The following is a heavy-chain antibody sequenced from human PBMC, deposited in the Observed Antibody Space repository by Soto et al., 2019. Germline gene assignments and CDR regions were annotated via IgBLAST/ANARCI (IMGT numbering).Heavy chain of an antibody. CDR2: IYNSGSS. Sequence: QVQLQESGPGLVTPSQTLSLTCTVSGVSISSGGYYWSWIRQRPGTGLEGIGFIYNSGSSHYNPSLQSRVTISGDASKNQFSLKVTSVTAADTAVYYCARVHRYCSGGSCYLLDYWGQGALVTVSS. CDR3: ARVHRYCSGGSCYLLDY. J-gene: IGHJ4*02. D-gene: IGHD2-15*01. V-gene: IGHV4-31*03. CDR1: GVSISSGGYY.